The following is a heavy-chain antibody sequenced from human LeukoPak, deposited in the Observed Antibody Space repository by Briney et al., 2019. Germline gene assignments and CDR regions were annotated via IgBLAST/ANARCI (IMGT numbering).Heavy chain of an antibody. D-gene: IGHD1-26*01. CDR1: GGSISSGGYY. CDR3: ARGGELLLRYYFDY. Sequence: SETLSLTCTVSGGSISSGGYYWSWIRQHPGKGLEWIGHIYYSGSTYYNPSLKSRVTISVDTSKNQFSLKLSSVTAADTAVYYCARGGELLLRYYFDYWGQGTLVTVSS. CDR2: IYYSGST. V-gene: IGHV4-31*03. J-gene: IGHJ4*02.